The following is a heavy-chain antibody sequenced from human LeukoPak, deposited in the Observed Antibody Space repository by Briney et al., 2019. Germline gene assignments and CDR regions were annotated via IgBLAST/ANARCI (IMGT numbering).Heavy chain of an antibody. V-gene: IGHV3-30*02. D-gene: IGHD6-19*01. CDR2: IRYDASNK. CDR3: AKDVRLVQYMDV. CDR1: GFTFSSYG. Sequence: GGSLRLSCAASGFTFSSYGMHWVRQAPGKGLEWVAFIRYDASNKYYADSVKGRFTISRDNSKNTLYLQMNSLRAEDTAVYYCAKDVRLVQYMDVWGKGTTVTISS. J-gene: IGHJ6*03.